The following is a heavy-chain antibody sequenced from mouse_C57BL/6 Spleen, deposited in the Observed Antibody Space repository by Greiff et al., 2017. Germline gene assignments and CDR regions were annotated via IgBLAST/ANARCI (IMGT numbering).Heavy chain of an antibody. CDR3: ARRVYYSKGGIAY. Sequence: QVHVKQPGAELVRPGASVKMSCKASGYTFTSYWITWVKQRPGQGLEWIGDIYPGCGSTNYNEKFKSKATLTVDTSSSTAYMQLSSLTSEDSAVYYCARRVYYSKGGIAYWGQGTLVTVSA. J-gene: IGHJ3*01. CDR2: IYPGCGST. V-gene: IGHV1-55*01. D-gene: IGHD2-5*01. CDR1: GYTFTSYW.